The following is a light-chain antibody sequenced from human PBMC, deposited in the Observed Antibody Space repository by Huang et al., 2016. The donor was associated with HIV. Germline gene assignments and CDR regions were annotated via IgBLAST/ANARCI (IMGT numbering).Light chain of an antibody. CDR2: GAS. CDR1: QSISSS. Sequence: EIEMTQSPGTLSVSPGETATLSCRASQSISSSLAWYQRRPGQAPRLLCYGASTRATGIPARFSGSGSGTEFTLTISSLQSEDFAVYYCQQYNNWPPNTFGQGTKLEIK. V-gene: IGKV3-15*01. J-gene: IGKJ2*01. CDR3: QQYNNWPPNT.